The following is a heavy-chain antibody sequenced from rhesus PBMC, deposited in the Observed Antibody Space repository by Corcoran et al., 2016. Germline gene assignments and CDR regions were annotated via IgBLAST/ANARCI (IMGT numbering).Heavy chain of an antibody. CDR3: ARRGYYSGSYRREFDY. CDR1: GGSISSSY. J-gene: IGHJ4*01. D-gene: IGHD3-16*01. Sequence: QLQLQESGPGLVKPSETLSVTCAVSGGSISSSYWSWIRQAPGKGLEWIGYIYGSGSSTHYNPSLKSRVTLSVDTSKNQLSLKLSSVTAADTAVYYCARRGYYSGSYRREFDYWGQGVLVTVSS. CDR2: IYGSGSST. V-gene: IGHV4-169*01.